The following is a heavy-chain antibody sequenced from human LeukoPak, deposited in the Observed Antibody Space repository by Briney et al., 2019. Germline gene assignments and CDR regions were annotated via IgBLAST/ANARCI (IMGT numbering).Heavy chain of an antibody. D-gene: IGHD3-16*01. CDR3: AKDGLLLWGSYSDS. CDR1: GFTFSNYG. CDR2: INPGGGT. Sequence: GESLRLSCVASGFTFSNYGMSWVRQAPGKGLEWVSGINPGGGTRYADSVKGRFTISRDNSKNTLYLQMSSLRAEDTAPYFCAKDGLLLWGSYSDSWGQGTLVTVSS. V-gene: IGHV3-23*01. J-gene: IGHJ4*02.